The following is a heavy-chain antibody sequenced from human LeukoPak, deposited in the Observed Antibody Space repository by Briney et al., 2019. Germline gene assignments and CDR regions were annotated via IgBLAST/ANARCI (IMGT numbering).Heavy chain of an antibody. V-gene: IGHV3-30*02. CDR3: AKDRVYQSWSGYYLFDY. D-gene: IGHD3-3*01. Sequence: GSLRLSCAASGFTFSSYGMHWVRQAPGKGLEWVAFIRYDGSNKYYADSVKGRFTISRDNSKNTLYLQMNSLRAEDTAVYYCAKDRVYQSWSGYYLFDYWGQGTLVTVSS. J-gene: IGHJ4*02. CDR1: GFTFSSYG. CDR2: IRYDGSNK.